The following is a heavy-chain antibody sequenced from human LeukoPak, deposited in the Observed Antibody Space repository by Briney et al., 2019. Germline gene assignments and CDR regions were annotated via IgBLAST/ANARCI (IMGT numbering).Heavy chain of an antibody. CDR2: VFHTGST. Sequence: SETLSLTCTVSGGSISDYYWSWIRQPPGKGLDWIGYVFHTGSTNYNPSLKSRVTISVDTSKNQFSLKLSSVTTSDSGMYYCATLGVKDYWGKGTLVTVSS. CDR1: GGSISDYY. D-gene: IGHD3-16*01. J-gene: IGHJ4*02. V-gene: IGHV4-59*01. CDR3: ATLGVKDY.